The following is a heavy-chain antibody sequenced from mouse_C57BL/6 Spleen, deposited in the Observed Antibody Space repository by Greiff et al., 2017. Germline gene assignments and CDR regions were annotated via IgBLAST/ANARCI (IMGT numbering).Heavy chain of an antibody. CDR3: ARRGGLAVDY. CDR1: GYTFTSYW. D-gene: IGHD3-3*01. CDR2: IDPSDSET. V-gene: IGHV1-52*01. J-gene: IGHJ2*01. Sequence: QVQLQQSGAELVRPGSSVKLSCKASGYTFTSYWMHWVKQRPIQGLEWIGNIDPSDSETHYNQKFKDKATLTVDKSSSTAYMQLSSLTSEDSAVYYCARRGGLAVDYWGQGTTRTVSS.